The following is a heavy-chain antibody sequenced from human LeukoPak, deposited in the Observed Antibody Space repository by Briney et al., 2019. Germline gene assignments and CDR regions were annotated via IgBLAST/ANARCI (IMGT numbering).Heavy chain of an antibody. CDR3: ARYKEDLDAFDI. D-gene: IGHD1-14*01. CDR2: IWYDGSNK. CDR1: GFTFSSYG. V-gene: IGHV3-33*01. J-gene: IGHJ3*02. Sequence: PGGSLRLSCAASGFTFSSYGMRWVRQAAGRGLEWVAVIWYDGSNKNYADSVKGRFTISRDNSKNTLYLQMNSLRAEDTAVYYCARYKEDLDAFDIWGQGTMVTVSS.